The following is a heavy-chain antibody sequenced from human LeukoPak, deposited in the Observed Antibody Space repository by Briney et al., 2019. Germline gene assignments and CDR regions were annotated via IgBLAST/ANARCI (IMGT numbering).Heavy chain of an antibody. CDR2: IIPIFGTA. D-gene: IGHD4-23*01. V-gene: IGHV1-69*01. Sequence: SVKVSCKASGGTFSSYAISWVRQAPGQGLEWMGGIIPIFGTANYAQKFQGRVTITADESTSTAYMELSSLRSDDTAVYYCARDTGKSRTGGYWGQGTLVTVSS. J-gene: IGHJ4*02. CDR3: ARDTGKSRTGGY. CDR1: GGTFSSYA.